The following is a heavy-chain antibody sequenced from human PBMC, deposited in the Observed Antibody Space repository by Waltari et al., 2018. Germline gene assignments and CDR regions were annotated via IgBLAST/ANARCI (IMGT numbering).Heavy chain of an antibody. CDR1: GDSVSVNSAAA. D-gene: IGHD6-13*01. Sequence: QVQLQQSGPGLVKPSQTLSLTCAVSGDSVSVNSAAAWNWIRQSPSRGLEWLGSTYYMSKWSTEYAVSVRSRITINPDTSKNQFSLHLNSVTPEDTAVYYCARGSSSSFDSWGQGILVTVSS. CDR3: ARGSSSSFDS. J-gene: IGHJ4*02. CDR2: TYYMSKWST. V-gene: IGHV6-1*01.